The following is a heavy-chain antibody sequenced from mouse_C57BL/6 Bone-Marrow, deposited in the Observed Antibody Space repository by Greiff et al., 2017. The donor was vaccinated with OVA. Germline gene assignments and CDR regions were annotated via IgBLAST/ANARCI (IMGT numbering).Heavy chain of an antibody. V-gene: IGHV14-4*01. CDR3: TITSYYFDY. CDR1: GFNINDDY. J-gene: IGHJ2*01. CDR2: IDPENGDT. D-gene: IGHD1-1*01. Sequence: VQLQQSGAELVRPGASVKLSCTASGFNINDDYLHWVKQRPEQGLEWMGWIDPENGDTEYASKFQGPATITADTSSNTAYLQLSSLTSEDTAVYYCTITSYYFDYGGQGTTLPVTA.